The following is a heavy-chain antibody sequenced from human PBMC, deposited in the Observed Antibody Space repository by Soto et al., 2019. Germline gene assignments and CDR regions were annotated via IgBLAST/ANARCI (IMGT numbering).Heavy chain of an antibody. CDR1: GGSISSNNW. D-gene: IGHD1-1*01. V-gene: IGHV4-4*02. J-gene: IGHJ4*02. Sequence: SETLSLTCTVSGGSISSNNWWSWVRQPPGKGLEWIGEIYHSGSTNLNPSLKRRVTISLDKSKNQFSLRLSSVTAADTAVYYCAGNNERAAFDSWGRGTLVTVSS. CDR3: AGNNERAAFDS. CDR2: IYHSGST.